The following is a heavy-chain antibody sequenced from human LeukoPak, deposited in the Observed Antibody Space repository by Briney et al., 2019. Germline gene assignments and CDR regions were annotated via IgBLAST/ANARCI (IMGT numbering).Heavy chain of an antibody. CDR2: ISDSGRST. J-gene: IGHJ4*02. D-gene: IGHD3-22*01. Sequence: HPGGSLRLSCAVSGITLSNYGMSWVRQAPGKGLEWVAGISDSGRSTSYADSVKGRFTISRDNPKNTLYLQMNSLRAEDTAVYFCAKRGVVIRVILVGFHKEAYYFDSWGQGALVAVSS. CDR1: GITLSNYG. V-gene: IGHV3-23*01. CDR3: AKRGVVIRVILVGFHKEAYYFDS.